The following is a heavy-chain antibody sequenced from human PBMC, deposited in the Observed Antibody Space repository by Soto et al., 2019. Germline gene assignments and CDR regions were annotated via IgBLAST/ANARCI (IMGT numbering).Heavy chain of an antibody. D-gene: IGHD6-6*01. V-gene: IGHV4-59*01. CDR2: IYYSGST. CDR3: ALELPYSSSHYFDY. J-gene: IGHJ4*02. CDR1: GGSISSYY. Sequence: PSETLSLTCTVSGGSISSYYWSWIRQPPGKGLEWIGYIYYSGSTNYNPSLKSRVTISVDTSKNQFSLKLSSVTAADTAGYYCALELPYSSSHYFDYWGRGTLVTVSS.